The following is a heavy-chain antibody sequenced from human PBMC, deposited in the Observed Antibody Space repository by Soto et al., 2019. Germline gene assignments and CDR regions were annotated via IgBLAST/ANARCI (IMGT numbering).Heavy chain of an antibody. Sequence: QVQLVESGGGVVQPGRSLRLSCAASGFTFSSYAMHWVRQAPGKGLEWVAVISYDGSNKYYADSVKGRFTISRDNSKNTLYLQMNSLRAADTAVYYCARDHEVTAIPWYYYYYDMDVWGQGTPVTVSS. J-gene: IGHJ6*02. CDR2: ISYDGSNK. CDR1: GFTFSSYA. D-gene: IGHD2-21*02. V-gene: IGHV3-30-3*01. CDR3: ARDHEVTAIPWYYYYYDMDV.